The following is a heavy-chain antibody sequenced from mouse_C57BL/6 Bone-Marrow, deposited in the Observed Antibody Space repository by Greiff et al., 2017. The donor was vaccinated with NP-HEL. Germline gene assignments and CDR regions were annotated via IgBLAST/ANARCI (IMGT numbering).Heavy chain of an antibody. V-gene: IGHV7-3*01. CDR2: IRNKANGYTT. CDR3: ASPFYDYDGAWFAY. CDR1: GFTFTDYY. Sequence: EVKLLESGGGLVQPGGSLSLSCAASGFTFTDYYMSWVRQPPGKALEWLGFIRNKANGYTTEYSASVKGRFTISRDNSQSILYLQMNALRAEDSATYYCASPFYDYDGAWFAYWGQGTLVTVSA. J-gene: IGHJ3*01. D-gene: IGHD2-4*01.